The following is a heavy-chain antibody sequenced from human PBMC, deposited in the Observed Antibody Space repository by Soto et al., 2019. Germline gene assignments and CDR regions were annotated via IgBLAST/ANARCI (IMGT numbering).Heavy chain of an antibody. Sequence: QVQLVECGGGVGQPGRSLRLSCAASGFTFSNHAMHWVRQAPGKGLEWVAFIYYDGSNKYYADSVKGRFTISRDNSKNTLYLEMNSLRAEDTAVYYCARLAAAAPGYGMDVWGQGTTVTVS. CDR2: IYYDGSNK. CDR1: GFTFSNHA. CDR3: ARLAAAAPGYGMDV. J-gene: IGHJ6*02. V-gene: IGHV3-30-3*01. D-gene: IGHD6-13*01.